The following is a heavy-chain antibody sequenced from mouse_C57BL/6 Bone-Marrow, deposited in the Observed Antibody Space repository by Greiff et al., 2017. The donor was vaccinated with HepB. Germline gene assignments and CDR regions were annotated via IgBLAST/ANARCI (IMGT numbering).Heavy chain of an antibody. CDR1: GYTFTSYW. Sequence: VQLQQPGAELVKPGASVKLSCKASGYTFTSYWMQWVKQRPGQGLEWIGEIDPSDSYTNYNQKFKGKATLTVDTSSSTAYMQLSSLTSEDSAVYYCARCYSAMDYWGQGTSVTVSS. CDR2: IDPSDSYT. J-gene: IGHJ4*01. CDR3: ARCYSAMDY. V-gene: IGHV1-50*01.